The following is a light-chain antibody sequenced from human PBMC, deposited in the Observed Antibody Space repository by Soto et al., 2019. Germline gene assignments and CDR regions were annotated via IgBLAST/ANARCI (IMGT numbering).Light chain of an antibody. Sequence: QSALTQPASVSGSPGQSITFSCTGTSSDVGSYDYVSWHQQHPGKAPKLIIYDVYNRPSGVPSRFSGSKSGNTASLIISGLQTEDEADYYCCAYSTSGTHVFGTGTKLTVL. J-gene: IGLJ1*01. CDR2: DVY. V-gene: IGLV2-14*03. CDR1: SSDVGSYDY. CDR3: CAYSTSGTHV.